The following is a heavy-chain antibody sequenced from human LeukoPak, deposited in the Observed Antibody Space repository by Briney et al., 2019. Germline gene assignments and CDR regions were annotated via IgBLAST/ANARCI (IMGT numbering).Heavy chain of an antibody. Sequence: ASVKVSSKTSGYTFTGYYMHWVRQAPGQGLEWMGWINPNSGGTNYAQKFQGRVTMTRDTSISTAYMDLSRLRSDDTAVYYCARGGEPGYGDFLTDYWGQGTLVTVSS. D-gene: IGHD4-17*01. V-gene: IGHV1-2*02. J-gene: IGHJ4*02. CDR2: INPNSGGT. CDR3: ARGGEPGYGDFLTDY. CDR1: GYTFTGYY.